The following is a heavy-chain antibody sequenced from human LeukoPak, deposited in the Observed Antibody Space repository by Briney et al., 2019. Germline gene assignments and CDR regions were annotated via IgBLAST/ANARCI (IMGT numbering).Heavy chain of an antibody. CDR2: FSGSGGST. V-gene: IGHV3-23*01. Sequence: GGSLRLSCAVSGFTFSNYAMSWVRQAPGKGPDWVSTFSGSGGSTNYADSVKGRFTISRDISKNTLYLQMSSLRAEDTAVYHCARDRSRYYGMDVWGQGTTVTVSS. CDR3: ARDRSRYYGMDV. D-gene: IGHD6-25*01. J-gene: IGHJ6*02. CDR1: GFTFSNYA.